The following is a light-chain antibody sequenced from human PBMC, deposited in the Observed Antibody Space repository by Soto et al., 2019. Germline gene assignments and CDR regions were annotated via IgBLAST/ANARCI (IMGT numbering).Light chain of an antibody. J-gene: IGKJ1*01. CDR2: AAS. CDR1: QDISIL. CDR3: QQANSFPQT. Sequence: DIQMTQSPSSVSASIGDTVTITCRASQDISILLAWYQQKPGRAPKLLIYAASTLQSGVPSRFSGSGFGTDFTLTITSLQPEDFATYYCQQANSFPQTFGQGTKVDIK. V-gene: IGKV1-12*01.